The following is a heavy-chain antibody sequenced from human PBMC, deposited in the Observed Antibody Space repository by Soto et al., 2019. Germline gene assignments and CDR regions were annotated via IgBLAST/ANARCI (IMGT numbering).Heavy chain of an antibody. D-gene: IGHD4-17*01. Sequence: QVQLQESGPGLVKPSQTLSLTCTVSGGSISSGGYYWSWIRQHPGKGLEWIGYIYYSGSTYYNPSLTRRVTRSVDTSKNLFALQLSSVTAADTAVYYCARSPEATVTAFDYWGQGTLVTVSS. CDR2: IYYSGST. J-gene: IGHJ4*02. V-gene: IGHV4-31*03. CDR1: GGSISSGGYY. CDR3: ARSPEATVTAFDY.